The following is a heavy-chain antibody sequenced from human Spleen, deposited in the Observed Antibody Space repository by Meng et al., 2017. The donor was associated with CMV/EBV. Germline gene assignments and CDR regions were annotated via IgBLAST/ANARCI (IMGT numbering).Heavy chain of an antibody. Sequence: CSASGGSVNSPNYYWSWIRQPPGKGLEWIGYIYYSGSTRYNPSLNSRLTISMDKSKNQFSLNLYSLTAADTALYYCAREWAGSSFDYWGQGALVTVSS. CDR3: AREWAGSSFDY. CDR2: IYYSGST. CDR1: GGSVNSPNYY. D-gene: IGHD6-19*01. J-gene: IGHJ4*02. V-gene: IGHV4-61*01.